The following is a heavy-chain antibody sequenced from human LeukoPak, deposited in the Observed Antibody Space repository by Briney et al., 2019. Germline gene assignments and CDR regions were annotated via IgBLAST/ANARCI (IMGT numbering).Heavy chain of an antibody. Sequence: GGSLRLSCAASGFSFSYYAMNWVRQAPGKGLEWVALISNDGSNKYYADSVKGRFTVSRDKSKNTVSLQMNSLRAEDTAGYYCARPLGDCSGGSCYSEMDVWGQGTTVTVSS. J-gene: IGHJ6*02. V-gene: IGHV3-30*04. D-gene: IGHD2-15*01. CDR2: ISNDGSNK. CDR1: GFSFSYYA. CDR3: ARPLGDCSGGSCYSEMDV.